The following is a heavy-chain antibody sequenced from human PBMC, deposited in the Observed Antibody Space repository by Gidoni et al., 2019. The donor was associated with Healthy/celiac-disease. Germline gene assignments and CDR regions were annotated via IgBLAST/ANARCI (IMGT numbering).Heavy chain of an antibody. V-gene: IGHV3-7*01. CDR3: ARERYSSSSNWFDP. CDR2: IKQDGSEK. D-gene: IGHD6-13*01. CDR1: GSTFSSYW. Sequence: VQLVESGGGWVQPGGSLRLSCAASGSTFSSYWMSWFRQAAGKGLEWVANIKQDGSEKYYVDSVKGRFTISRDNAKNSLYLQMNSLRAEDTAVYYCARERYSSSSNWFDPWGQGTLVTVSS. J-gene: IGHJ5*02.